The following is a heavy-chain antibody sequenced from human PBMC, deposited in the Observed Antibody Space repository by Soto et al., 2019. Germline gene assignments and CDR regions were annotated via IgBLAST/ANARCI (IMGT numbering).Heavy chain of an antibody. J-gene: IGHJ6*02. Sequence: ASVKVSCKASGYTFTNYNINWVRQAPGQGLEWMGWISTYNGYANYAQKVQGRVTMTTDTSTSTAYMEVRSLRSDDTAVYYCARSARSAFYGMDVWGQGTTVTSP. V-gene: IGHV1-18*01. CDR2: ISTYNGYA. CDR1: GYTFTNYN. D-gene: IGHD6-19*01. CDR3: ARSARSAFYGMDV.